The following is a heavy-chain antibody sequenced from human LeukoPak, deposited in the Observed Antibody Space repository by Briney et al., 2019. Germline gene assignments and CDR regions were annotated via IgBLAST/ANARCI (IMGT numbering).Heavy chain of an antibody. Sequence: ASVKVSFKASGYTFTSYGLSWVRQAPGQGREWMGWISAYNGNTNYAQKLQGRVTMTTDTSTSTAYMELRSLRSDDTAVYYCARDGTIFGVVHYYMDVWGKGTTVTVSS. J-gene: IGHJ6*03. D-gene: IGHD3-3*01. CDR3: ARDGTIFGVVHYYMDV. CDR2: ISAYNGNT. CDR1: GYTFTSYG. V-gene: IGHV1-18*01.